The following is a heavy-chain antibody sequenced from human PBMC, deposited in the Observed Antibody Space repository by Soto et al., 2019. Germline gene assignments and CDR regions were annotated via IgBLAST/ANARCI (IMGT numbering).Heavy chain of an antibody. CDR2: IYYSGST. Sequence: SETLSLTCTVSGGSISSSSYYWGWIRQPPGKGLEWIGSIYYSGSTYYNPSLKSRVTISVDTSKNQFSLKLSSVTAADTAVYYFARHSPSYTHKYYDFWSGYKPEYYFDYWGQGTLVTVSS. J-gene: IGHJ4*02. D-gene: IGHD3-3*01. CDR3: ARHSPSYTHKYYDFWSGYKPEYYFDY. V-gene: IGHV4-39*01. CDR1: GGSISSSSYY.